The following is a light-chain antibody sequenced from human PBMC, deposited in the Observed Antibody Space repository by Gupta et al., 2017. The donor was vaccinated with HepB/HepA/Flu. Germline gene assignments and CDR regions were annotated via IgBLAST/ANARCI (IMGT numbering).Light chain of an antibody. Sequence: EIVLTQSPATLSLSPGERATLSCRASQSISSYLAWYQQKAGQAPRLLIYDASNRATGIPARFSGSGSGTDFTLTISSLEPEDFAVYYCQQRSNWPPTFGQGTQVEIK. J-gene: IGKJ1*01. V-gene: IGKV3-11*01. CDR1: QSISSY. CDR2: DAS. CDR3: QQRSNWPPT.